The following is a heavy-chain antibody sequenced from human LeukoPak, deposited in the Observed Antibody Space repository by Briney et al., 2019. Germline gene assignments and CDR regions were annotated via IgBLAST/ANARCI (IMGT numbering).Heavy chain of an antibody. Sequence: GGSLRLSCAASGFTVSSNYMTWVRQAPGKGLEWVSVIYSGGSTYYADSVKGRFTISRDNSKNTLYLQMNSLRAEDTAVYYCAYSGDGYNFHYFDYWGQGTLVTVSS. CDR1: GFTVSSNY. J-gene: IGHJ4*02. V-gene: IGHV3-66*01. CDR3: AYSGDGYNFHYFDY. CDR2: IYSGGST. D-gene: IGHD5-24*01.